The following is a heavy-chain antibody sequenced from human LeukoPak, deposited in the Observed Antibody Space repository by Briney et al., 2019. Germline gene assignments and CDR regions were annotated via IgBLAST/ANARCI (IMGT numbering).Heavy chain of an antibody. CDR1: GGSFSGSY. D-gene: IGHD2-2*01. CDR3: ARADCSSTSCSGV. V-gene: IGHV4-34*01. J-gene: IGHJ6*02. CDR2: ISHSGSI. Sequence: PSETLSLTCGVFGGSFSGSYWSWIRQPPGKGLGWIGEISHSGSISYNSSIKSRVTISVDTSKNQFSLRLRSVTAADTAVYYRARADCSSTSCSGVWGQGTTVTVSS.